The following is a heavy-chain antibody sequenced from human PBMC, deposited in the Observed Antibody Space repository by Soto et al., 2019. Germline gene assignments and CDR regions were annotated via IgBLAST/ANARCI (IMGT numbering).Heavy chain of an antibody. D-gene: IGHD6-19*01. J-gene: IGHJ4*02. Sequence: GGSLRLSCAASGFTFSSYAMSWVRQAPGKGLEWVSAISGSGGSTYYADSVKGRFTISRDNSKNTLYLQMNSLRAEDTAVYYCAKGVGSGWLFITNFDYWGQGTLVTVSS. CDR2: ISGSGGST. CDR3: AKGVGSGWLFITNFDY. V-gene: IGHV3-23*01. CDR1: GFTFSSYA.